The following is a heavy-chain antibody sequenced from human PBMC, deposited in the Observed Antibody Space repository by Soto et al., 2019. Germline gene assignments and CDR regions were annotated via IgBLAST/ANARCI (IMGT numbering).Heavy chain of an antibody. CDR3: ARDEVAAAFDP. D-gene: IGHD6-25*01. J-gene: IGHJ5*02. CDR1: GGTFSSYA. V-gene: IGHV1-69*06. Sequence: QVQLVQSGAEVKKPGSSVKVSCKASGGTFSSYAISWVRQAPGQGLEWMGGIIPIFGTANYAQKFQGRVTMTRDTSISTAYMELSRLRSDDTAVYYCARDEVAAAFDPWGQGTLVTVSS. CDR2: IIPIFGTA.